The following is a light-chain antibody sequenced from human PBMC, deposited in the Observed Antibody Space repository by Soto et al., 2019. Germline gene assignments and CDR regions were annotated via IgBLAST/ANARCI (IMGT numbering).Light chain of an antibody. CDR2: AAS. V-gene: IGKV1-12*01. J-gene: IGKJ4*01. CDR1: QGISIW. Sequence: DLPMAQSPSSVSASVGDRVTISCRASQGISIWLAWYQQKPGKAPKLLVYAASNLQRGLPSRFRGSGSGTHFTLTISSLQPEDFATYYCQQVNSFPPTFGGGTKVEIK. CDR3: QQVNSFPPT.